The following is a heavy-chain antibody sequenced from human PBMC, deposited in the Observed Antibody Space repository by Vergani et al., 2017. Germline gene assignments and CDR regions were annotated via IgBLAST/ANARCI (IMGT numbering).Heavy chain of an antibody. CDR3: ARDVRRGYSGYVNY. J-gene: IGHJ4*02. CDR2: INHSGST. Sequence: QVQLQQWGVGLLKPSETLSLTCAVYGGSFSGYYWSWIRQPPGKGLEWIGEINHSGSTNYNPSLKSRVTISIDTSKNQFSLKLSSVTAADTAVYYCARDVRRGYSGYVNYWGQGTLVTVSS. D-gene: IGHD5-12*01. CDR1: GGSFSGYY. V-gene: IGHV4-34*01.